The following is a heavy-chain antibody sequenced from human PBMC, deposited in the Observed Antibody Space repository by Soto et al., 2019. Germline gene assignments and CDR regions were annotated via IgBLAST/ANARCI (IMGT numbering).Heavy chain of an antibody. CDR1: CGSFSGYY. J-gene: IGHJ6*02. CDR2: INHSGSN. V-gene: IGHV4-34*01. Sequence: SETLYLTCAVYCGSFSGYYWSWIRQPPGKGLEWIGEINHSGSNNYNPSLKSRVTISVDTSKNQFSLKLSSVTAADTAVYYCARGGGNFGGYYYYYGMDVWGQGNTVA. CDR3: ARGGGNFGGYYYYYGMDV. D-gene: IGHD1-26*01.